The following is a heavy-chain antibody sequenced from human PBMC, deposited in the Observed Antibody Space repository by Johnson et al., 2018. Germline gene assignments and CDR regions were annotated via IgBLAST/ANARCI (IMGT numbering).Heavy chain of an antibody. V-gene: IGHV3-23*04. CDR3: AYAYTATSGYGPGHAPNQSYWYFDL. Sequence: EVQLVETGGGLVKPGGSLRLSCAASGFTVSTNFMSWVRQAPGKGLEWVSVIRGSGGRTYYADAVKDRFTISRDNSKNTLYLQINSLRAEDTAVYYCAYAYTATSGYGPGHAPNQSYWYFDLWGRGTLVTVSS. CDR2: IRGSGGRT. CDR1: GFTVSTNF. D-gene: IGHD3-3*01. J-gene: IGHJ2*01.